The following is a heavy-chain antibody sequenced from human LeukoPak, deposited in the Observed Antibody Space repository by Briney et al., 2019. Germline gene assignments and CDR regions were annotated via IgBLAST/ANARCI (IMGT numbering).Heavy chain of an antibody. CDR1: GYTFTSYY. Sequence: ASVKVSCKASGYTFTSYYMRWVRQAPGQGLEWMGIINPSGGSTSYAQKFQGRVTMTRDTSTSTVYMELSSLRSEDTAVYYCARGPHSGYDFHYYGMDVWGQGTTVTVS. D-gene: IGHD5-12*01. CDR3: ARGPHSGYDFHYYGMDV. J-gene: IGHJ6*02. CDR2: INPSGGST. V-gene: IGHV1-46*01.